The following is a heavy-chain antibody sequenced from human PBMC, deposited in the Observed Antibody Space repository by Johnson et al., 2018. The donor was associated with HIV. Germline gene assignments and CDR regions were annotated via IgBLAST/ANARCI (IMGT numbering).Heavy chain of an antibody. Sequence: QVQLVESGGGVVQPGRSLRLSCAASGFTFSSYAMHCVRQAPGKGLEWVAVISYDGSYKYYADSVKDRFTISRDNSKKTLYLQMNSLRAEDTAVYYCARGEWDYYDIWGQGTMVTVSS. CDR1: GFTFSSYA. D-gene: IGHD1-26*01. V-gene: IGHV3-30*14. J-gene: IGHJ3*02. CDR3: ARGEWDYYDI. CDR2: ISYDGSYK.